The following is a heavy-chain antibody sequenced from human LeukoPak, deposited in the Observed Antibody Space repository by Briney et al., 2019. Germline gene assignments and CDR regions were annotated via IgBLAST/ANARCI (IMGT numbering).Heavy chain of an antibody. CDR3: ARGPRAEDY. Sequence: SETLSLTCTVSGDSISSSSHYWGWIRQPPGKGLEWIGSIYNSGSTYYNPSLKSRVTISVDTSRNQFSLKLSSVTAADTAVYYCARGPRAEDYWGQGTLVTVSS. V-gene: IGHV4-39*07. CDR1: GDSISSSSHY. CDR2: IYNSGST. J-gene: IGHJ4*02.